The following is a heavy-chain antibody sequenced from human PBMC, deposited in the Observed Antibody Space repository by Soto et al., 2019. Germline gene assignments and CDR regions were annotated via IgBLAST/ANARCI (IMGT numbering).Heavy chain of an antibody. CDR1: GYTFTSYG. CDR2: ISAYNGNT. V-gene: IGHV1-18*01. Sequence: QVQLVQSGAEVKKPGASVKVSCKASGYTFTSYGISWVRQAPGQGREWMGWISAYNGNTNYAQKLQGRVTMTTDTAKSTAYMELRSLRSDDTDVYYCARDSKGSSLHYGMDVWGQGTTVTVSS. CDR3: ARDSKGSSLHYGMDV. J-gene: IGHJ6*02. D-gene: IGHD6-6*01.